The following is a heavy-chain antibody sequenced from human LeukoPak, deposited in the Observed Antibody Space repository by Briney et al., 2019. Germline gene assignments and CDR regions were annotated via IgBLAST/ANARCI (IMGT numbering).Heavy chain of an antibody. D-gene: IGHD3-16*01. V-gene: IGHV1-69*06. CDR2: IIPIFGTA. CDR1: GGTFSSYA. CDR3: ARLGSLLTPFDY. Sequence: SVKVSCKASGGTFSSYAISWVRQAPGQGLEWMGGIIPIFGTASYAQKFQGRVTITADKSTSTAYMELSSLRSEDTAVYYCARLGSLLTPFDYWGQGTLVTVSS. J-gene: IGHJ4*02.